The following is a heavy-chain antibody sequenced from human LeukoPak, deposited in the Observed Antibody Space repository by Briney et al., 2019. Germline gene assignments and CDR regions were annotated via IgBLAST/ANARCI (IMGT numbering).Heavy chain of an antibody. D-gene: IGHD1-26*01. CDR3: ARDRNLYSGSFAS. Sequence: ASVKVSCKASGYTISGDYVHWVRQAPGQGLEWMGRINPSTGGTTYAQKFQGRVTMTRDTSASTAYMELNRLTSDDTAVYFCARDRNLYSGSFASWGQGTLVTVSS. V-gene: IGHV1-2*06. CDR1: GYTISGDY. J-gene: IGHJ4*02. CDR2: INPSTGGT.